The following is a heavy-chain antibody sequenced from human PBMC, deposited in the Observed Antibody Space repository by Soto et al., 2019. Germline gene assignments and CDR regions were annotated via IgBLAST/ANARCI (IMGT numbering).Heavy chain of an antibody. Sequence: EVQLLESGGGMVQPGGSLRLSCAASGFTFRNFVMSWVRQAPGKGLEWVSAIRATGGQTFYADSVKGRFTITRDNSKNMLNLQITSLRDEDTALYFCAQDRGWGVVSPSHDYWGQGTLVTVSS. CDR1: GFTFRNFV. V-gene: IGHV3-23*01. D-gene: IGHD2-21*01. CDR2: IRATGGQT. J-gene: IGHJ4*02. CDR3: AQDRGWGVVSPSHDY.